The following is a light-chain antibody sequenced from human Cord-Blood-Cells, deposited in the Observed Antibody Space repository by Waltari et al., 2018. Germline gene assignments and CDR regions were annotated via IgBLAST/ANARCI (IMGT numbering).Light chain of an antibody. CDR2: GAS. Sequence: EIVMTQSPATRSVSPGERAPLSCRASQSVSSNLAWYQQKPGQAPRLLIYGASTRAPGIPSRFSGSGSGTEFTLTISSLQSEDFAVYYCQQYNNWPPITFGQGTRLEIK. CDR3: QQYNNWPPIT. CDR1: QSVSSN. J-gene: IGKJ5*01. V-gene: IGKV3-15*01.